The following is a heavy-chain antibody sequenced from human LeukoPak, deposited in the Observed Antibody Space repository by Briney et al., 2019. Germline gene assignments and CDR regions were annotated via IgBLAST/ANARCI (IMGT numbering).Heavy chain of an antibody. Sequence: ASVKVSCKASGYTFTTYYMHWVRQAPGQGLEWMGIINPTGGSTTYAQKFQGRVTMTRDMSTNTVYMELSSLRSEDTAVYYCAKDPFITISGHWGQGTLVTVSS. CDR2: INPTGGST. J-gene: IGHJ4*02. CDR3: AKDPFITISGH. D-gene: IGHD3-10*01. V-gene: IGHV1-46*01. CDR1: GYTFTTYY.